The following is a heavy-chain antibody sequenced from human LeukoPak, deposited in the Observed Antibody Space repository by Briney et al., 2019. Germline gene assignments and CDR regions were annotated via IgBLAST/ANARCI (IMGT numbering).Heavy chain of an antibody. Sequence: SVKVSCKASGGTFSRYAISWVRQAPGQGLEWMGRIIPILGIANYAQKFQGRVTITADKSTSTAYMELSSLRSEDTAVYYCARATRDSHDAFDIWGQGTMVTVSS. J-gene: IGHJ3*02. CDR3: ARATRDSHDAFDI. D-gene: IGHD5-24*01. V-gene: IGHV1-69*04. CDR1: GGTFSRYA. CDR2: IIPILGIA.